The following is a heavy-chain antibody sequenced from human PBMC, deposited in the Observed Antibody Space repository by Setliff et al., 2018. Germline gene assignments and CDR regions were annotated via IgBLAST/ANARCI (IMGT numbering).Heavy chain of an antibody. CDR1: GGSIGSSSYY. D-gene: IGHD3-3*01. Sequence: SETLSLTCTVSGGSIGSSSYYWGWIRQPPGKGLEWIGSIYYSGSTYYNPSLKSRVTISVDTSKNQFSLKLSSVTAADTAVYYCASRATYYNFWSGYYDYWGQGTLVTVSS. V-gene: IGHV4-39*07. CDR3: ASRATYYNFWSGYYDY. J-gene: IGHJ4*02. CDR2: IYYSGST.